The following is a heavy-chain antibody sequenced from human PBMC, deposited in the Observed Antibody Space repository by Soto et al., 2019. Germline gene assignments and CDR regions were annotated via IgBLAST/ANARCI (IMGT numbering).Heavy chain of an antibody. J-gene: IGHJ4*02. CDR3: ARIGAYHGSFDY. Sequence: SETLSLTCSVSGVSISSYFWSWIRQPPGRGLEWIGYTYHRGGTKYSPSLKSRVAISLDTSENQFSLKVSSVTAADTAVYYCARIGAYHGSFDYWGQGTPVTVSP. D-gene: IGHD3-16*01. V-gene: IGHV4-59*01. CDR1: GVSISSYF. CDR2: TYHRGGT.